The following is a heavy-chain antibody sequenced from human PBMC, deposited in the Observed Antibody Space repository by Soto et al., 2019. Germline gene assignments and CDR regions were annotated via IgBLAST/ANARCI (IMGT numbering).Heavy chain of an antibody. D-gene: IGHD2-21*01. CDR3: VRSGTASLLRHSWFEL. J-gene: IGHJ5*02. V-gene: IGHV3-21*01. CDR2: INASSAYI. CDR1: GFTFNTYD. Sequence: EVQLVESGGGLVKPGGSLRLSCAASGFTFNTYDMNWVRQAPGKGLEWVSSINASSAYIYYADSLRGLVNISRDNVRNSLFLQMNSLRAEDTAVYYCVRSGTASLLRHSWFELWGQGTLVTVSS.